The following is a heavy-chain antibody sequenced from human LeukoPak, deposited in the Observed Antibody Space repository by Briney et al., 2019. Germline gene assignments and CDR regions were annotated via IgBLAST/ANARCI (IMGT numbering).Heavy chain of an antibody. D-gene: IGHD4-11*01. CDR1: GGSFSGYY. V-gene: IGHV4-34*01. J-gene: IGHJ6*02. Sequence: NTSETLSLTCAVYGGSFSGYYWSWIRQPPGKGLEWIGEINHSGSTNYNPSLKSRVTISVDTSKNQFSLKLSSVTAADTAVYYCARVTVRYGYYYGMDVWGQGTTVTVSS. CDR2: INHSGST. CDR3: ARVTVRYGYYYGMDV.